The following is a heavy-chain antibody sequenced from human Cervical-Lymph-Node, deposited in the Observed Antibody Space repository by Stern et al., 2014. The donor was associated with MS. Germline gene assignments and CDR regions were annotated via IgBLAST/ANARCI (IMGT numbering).Heavy chain of an antibody. Sequence: QVQLQESGPGLVKPSQTLSLTCTVSGASISTVGYYWSWIRQHPGEGLEWIAYISYIGSTYYNPSLKSRVSISPDTSKNQFSLNLTSVTAADTALYYCARSDRLWGSFDYWGQGTLVAVSS. CDR3: ARSDRLWGSFDY. J-gene: IGHJ4*02. CDR2: ISYIGST. CDR1: GASISTVGYY. D-gene: IGHD3-16*01. V-gene: IGHV4-31*03.